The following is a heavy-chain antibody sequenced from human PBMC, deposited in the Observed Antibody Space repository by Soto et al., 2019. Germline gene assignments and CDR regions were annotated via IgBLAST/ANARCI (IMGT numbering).Heavy chain of an antibody. Sequence: EVQLVESGGGLVQPGGSLKLSCAASGFTFSGSAMHWVRQASGKGLEWVGRIRSKANSYATAYAASVKGRFTISRDDSKNTAYLQMXSXKXEDXXXXYCTRQVATTDDAFDIWGQGTMVTVSS. J-gene: IGHJ3*02. CDR1: GFTFSGSA. CDR3: TRQVATTDDAFDI. CDR2: IRSKANSYAT. V-gene: IGHV3-73*01. D-gene: IGHD5-12*01.